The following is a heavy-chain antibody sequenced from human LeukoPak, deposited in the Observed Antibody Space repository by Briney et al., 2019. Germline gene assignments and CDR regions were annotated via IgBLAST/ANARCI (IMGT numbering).Heavy chain of an antibody. CDR3: ARADYGDSRLDY. J-gene: IGHJ4*02. V-gene: IGHV4-61*02. CDR2: IYTSGST. CDR1: GGSISSGSYY. D-gene: IGHD4-17*01. Sequence: SETLSLTCTVSGGSISSGSYYWSWIRQPAGKGLEWIGRIYTSGSTNYNPSLKSRVTISVDTSKNQFSLKLSSVTAADTAVYYCARADYGDSRLDYWGQGTLVTVSS.